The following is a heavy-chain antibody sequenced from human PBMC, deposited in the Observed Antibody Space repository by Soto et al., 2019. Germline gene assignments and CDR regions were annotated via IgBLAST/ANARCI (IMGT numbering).Heavy chain of an antibody. V-gene: IGHV4-34*01. CDR3: ARGLGYSSSWYLR. Sequence: NPSETLSLTCAVYGGSFSCYYWSWIRQPPGKGLEWIGEINHSGSTNYNPSLKSRVTISVDTSKNQFSLKLSSVTAADTAVYYCARGLGYSSSWYLRWGQGTLVTVSS. CDR1: GGSFSCYY. CDR2: INHSGST. J-gene: IGHJ4*02. D-gene: IGHD6-13*01.